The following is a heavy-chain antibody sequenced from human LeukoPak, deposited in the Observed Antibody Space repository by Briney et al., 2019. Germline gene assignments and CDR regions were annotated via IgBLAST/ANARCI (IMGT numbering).Heavy chain of an antibody. Sequence: SETLSLTCTVSGGSISSSSYYWGWIRQPPGKGLEWIGSIYYSGSTYYNPSLKSRVTISVDTSKNQFSLKLSPVTAADTAVYYCARSAITANINWFDPWGQGTLVTVSS. D-gene: IGHD3-16*01. CDR3: ARSAITANINWFDP. J-gene: IGHJ5*02. V-gene: IGHV4-39*01. CDR2: IYYSGST. CDR1: GGSISSSSYY.